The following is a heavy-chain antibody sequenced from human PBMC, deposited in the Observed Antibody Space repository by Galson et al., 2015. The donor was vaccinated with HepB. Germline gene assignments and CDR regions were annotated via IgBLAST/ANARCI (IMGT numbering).Heavy chain of an antibody. D-gene: IGHD3-10*01. CDR2: INSDGSST. CDR3: ARGRMVQGVIFFYYYYMDV. J-gene: IGHJ6*03. V-gene: IGHV3-74*01. CDR1: GFTFSSYW. Sequence: SLRLSCAASGFTFSSYWMHWVRQAPGKGLVWVSRINSDGSSTSYADSVKGRFTISRDNAKNTLYLQMNSLRAEDTAVYYCARGRMVQGVIFFYYYYMDVWGKGTTVTVSS.